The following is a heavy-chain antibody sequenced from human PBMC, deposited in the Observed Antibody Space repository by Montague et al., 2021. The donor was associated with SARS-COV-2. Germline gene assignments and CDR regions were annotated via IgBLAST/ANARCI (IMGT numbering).Heavy chain of an antibody. CDR2: FDPEDGET. Sequence: SVKVSCKVSGYTLTELSMHWVRQAPGKGLEWMGGFDPEDGETTYAQKFQGRVTMTEDTSTDTAYMELSSLRSEDTAVYYCVSGSAIFGVVIMSRGNGGYYFDYWGQGTLVTVSS. J-gene: IGHJ4*02. V-gene: IGHV1-24*01. CDR1: GYTLTELS. CDR3: VSGSAIFGVVIMSRGNGGYYFDY. D-gene: IGHD3-3*01.